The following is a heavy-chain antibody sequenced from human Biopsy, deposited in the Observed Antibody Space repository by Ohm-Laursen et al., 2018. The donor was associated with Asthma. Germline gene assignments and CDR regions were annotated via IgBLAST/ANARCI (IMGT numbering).Heavy chain of an antibody. CDR3: ARTFHFWSPYHAEHYQL. CDR1: GFAFDSYA. Sequence: SLRLSCAASGFAFDSYAMYWVRQVPGQGLEWVANIKHDGSEKNHVDSLKGRFTISRDNAKNLLFLQMNSLRAEDTAVYYCARTFHFWSPYHAEHYQLWGQGTLVTVSS. V-gene: IGHV3-7*01. D-gene: IGHD3-3*01. J-gene: IGHJ1*01. CDR2: IKHDGSEK.